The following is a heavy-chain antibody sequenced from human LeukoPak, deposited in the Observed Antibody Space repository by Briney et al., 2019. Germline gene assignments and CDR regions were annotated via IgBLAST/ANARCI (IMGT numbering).Heavy chain of an antibody. CDR1: GFTFSTYA. CDR2: TYSGGTT. J-gene: IGHJ4*01. D-gene: IGHD1-14*01. Sequence: GGSLRLSCAASGFTFSTYAMSWVRQAPGKGLEWVSVTYSGGTTYYADSVKGSFTISRDNSKNTLYLQMNSLRAEDTAVYYCARGTITGYYFDYWGQGTLVTVSS. V-gene: IGHV3-66*01. CDR3: ARGTITGYYFDY.